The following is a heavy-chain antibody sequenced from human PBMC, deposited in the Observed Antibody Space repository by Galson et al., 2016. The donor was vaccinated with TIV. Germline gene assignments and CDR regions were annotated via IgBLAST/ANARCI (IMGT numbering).Heavy chain of an antibody. D-gene: IGHD2-15*01. J-gene: IGHJ6*02. CDR3: ARSKRSHYCRGARRYHYYFYGMDV. V-gene: IGHV3-13*01. Sequence: SGAEVTKPGESLKISCAASGFTFSPYDMHWVRQASGKGLEWVSTITTAGGTFYAGSVKGRFTISRENAEDSWYLQMNSLGVGDTAVYYCARSKRSHYCRGARRYHYYFYGMDVWGQGTTVTVSS. CDR1: GFTFSPYD. CDR2: ITTAGGT.